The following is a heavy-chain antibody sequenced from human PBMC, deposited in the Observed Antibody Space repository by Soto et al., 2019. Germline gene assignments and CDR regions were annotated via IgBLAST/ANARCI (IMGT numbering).Heavy chain of an antibody. Sequence: ESGGGLVQPGRSLRLSCAASGFTFSSYAMHWVRQAPGKGLEWVAVISYDGSNKYYADSVKGRFTISRDNSKNTLYLQMNSLRAEDTAVYYCARDDMDYWGQGTLVTVSS. CDR1: GFTFSSYA. V-gene: IGHV3-30-3*01. J-gene: IGHJ4*02. CDR2: ISYDGSNK. D-gene: IGHD2-15*01. CDR3: ARDDMDY.